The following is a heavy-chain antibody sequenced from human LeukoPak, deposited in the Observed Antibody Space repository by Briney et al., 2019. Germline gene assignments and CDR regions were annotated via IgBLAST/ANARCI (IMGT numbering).Heavy chain of an antibody. CDR1: GGSISSYC. CDR3: ARRYGSGVYNWFDP. J-gene: IGHJ5*02. CDR2: IYTSGST. Sequence: SETLSLTCTVSGGSISSYCWSWIRQPAGKGLEWIGRIYTSGSTNYNPSLKSRVTMSVDTSRNQFPLKLSPVTAADTAVYYCARRYGSGVYNWFDPWGQGTLVTVSS. V-gene: IGHV4-4*07. D-gene: IGHD3-10*01.